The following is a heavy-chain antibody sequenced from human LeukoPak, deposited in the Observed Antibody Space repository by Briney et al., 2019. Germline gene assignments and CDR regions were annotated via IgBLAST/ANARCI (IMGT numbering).Heavy chain of an antibody. J-gene: IGHJ6*02. Sequence: GGSLRLSCAASGFTFSSYGKHWVRQAPGKGLEWVAVIWYDGSNKYYADSVKGRFTISRDNSKNTLYLQMNSLRAEDTAVYYCARLGYCGGDCYSSYYYYYYGMDVWGQGTTVTVSS. CDR1: GFTFSSYG. CDR3: ARLGYCGGDCYSSYYYYYYGMDV. CDR2: IWYDGSNK. V-gene: IGHV3-33*01. D-gene: IGHD2-21*02.